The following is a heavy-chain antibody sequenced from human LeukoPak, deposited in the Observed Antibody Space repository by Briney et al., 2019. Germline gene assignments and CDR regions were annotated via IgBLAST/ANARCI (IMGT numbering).Heavy chain of an antibody. Sequence: PSETLSLTCTVSGGSISSSSYYWVWIRQPPGKGLEWIGSIYYSGSTYYNPSLKSRVTISVDTSKNQFSLNLSSVTAADTAVYYCAKDIVVVLAAIVGNWFDPWGQGTLVTVSS. CDR1: GGSISSSSYY. J-gene: IGHJ5*02. D-gene: IGHD2-2*01. CDR3: AKDIVVVLAAIVGNWFDP. V-gene: IGHV4-39*01. CDR2: IYYSGST.